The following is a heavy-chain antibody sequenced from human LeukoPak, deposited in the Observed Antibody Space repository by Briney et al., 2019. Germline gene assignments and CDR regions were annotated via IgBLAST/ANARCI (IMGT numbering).Heavy chain of an antibody. CDR3: ARVLGAYYDILTGSEAFDI. J-gene: IGHJ3*02. CDR2: IYYSGST. D-gene: IGHD3-9*01. Sequence: TSETLSLTCTVSGGSISSSSYYWGWIRQPPGKGLEWIGSIYYSGSTYYNPSLKSRVTMSVDTSKNQFSLKLSSVTAADTAVYYCARVLGAYYDILTGSEAFDIWGQGTMVTVSS. CDR1: GGSISSSSYY. V-gene: IGHV4-39*07.